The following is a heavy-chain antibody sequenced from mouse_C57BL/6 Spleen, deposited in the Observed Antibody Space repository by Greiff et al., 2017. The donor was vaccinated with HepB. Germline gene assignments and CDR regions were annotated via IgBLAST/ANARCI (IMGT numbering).Heavy chain of an antibody. Sequence: EVKLQESEGGLVQPGRSMKLSCTASGFTFSDYYMAWVRQVPEKGLEWVANINYDGSSTYYLDSLKSRFIISRDNAKNILYLQMSSLKSEDTATYYCARDLYYYGSSYGGFAYWGQGTLVTVSA. D-gene: IGHD1-1*01. V-gene: IGHV5-16*01. J-gene: IGHJ3*01. CDR3: ARDLYYYGSSYGGFAY. CDR1: GFTFSDYY. CDR2: INYDGSST.